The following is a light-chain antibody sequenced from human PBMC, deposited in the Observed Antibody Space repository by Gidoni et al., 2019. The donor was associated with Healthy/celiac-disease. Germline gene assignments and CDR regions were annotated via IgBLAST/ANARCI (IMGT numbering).Light chain of an antibody. Sequence: EIVLTQSQATLSLSPGERATLSCRASQSVSSYLAWYQQKPGKAPRLLIYDASNSTTGIPARFSGSGSGTDFTLTISSREPEDFAVYYCQQRSNWPLWTFGQGTKVEIK. J-gene: IGKJ1*01. CDR3: QQRSNWPLWT. CDR1: QSVSSY. CDR2: DAS. V-gene: IGKV3-11*01.